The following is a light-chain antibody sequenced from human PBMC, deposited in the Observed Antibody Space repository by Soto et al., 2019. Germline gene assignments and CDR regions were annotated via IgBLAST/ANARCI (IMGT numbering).Light chain of an antibody. J-gene: IGKJ1*01. CDR1: QGISSF. Sequence: IQLTQSPSSLSASVGDRVTITCRASQGISSFLAGYQQKPRKAPNLLIYGASTLQSGVPSRFCGSGSGTDFTLTTASLQPEDFATYYCPQLNNCARTFGQGTTVEVK. CDR2: GAS. V-gene: IGKV1-9*01. CDR3: PQLNNCART.